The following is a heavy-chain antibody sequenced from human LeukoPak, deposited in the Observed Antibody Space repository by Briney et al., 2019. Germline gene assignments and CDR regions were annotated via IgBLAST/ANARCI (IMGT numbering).Heavy chain of an antibody. V-gene: IGHV3-30-3*01. CDR3: ARGRSPDYWYFDL. Sequence: GRSLRLSCAASGFTFSSYAMHWVRQAPGKGLEWAALISHNGSSKYYADSVRGRFTISRDNSNTLYLEMNSLRPEDTAVFYCARGRSPDYWYFDLWGRGTPVTVSS. J-gene: IGHJ2*01. CDR1: GFTFSSYA. CDR2: ISHNGSSK.